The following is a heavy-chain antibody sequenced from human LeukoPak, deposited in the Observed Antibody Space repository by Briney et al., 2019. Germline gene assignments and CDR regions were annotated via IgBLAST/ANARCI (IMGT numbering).Heavy chain of an antibody. CDR3: ARGRITIFGVVTPHFDY. D-gene: IGHD3-3*01. Sequence: SETLSLTCTVSGGSISSYYWSWIRQPPGKGLEWIGYNYNNGNTNYNPSLKSRVTISVDTSKNQFPLKLSSVTADDTAVYYCARGRITIFGVVTPHFDYWGQGTLVTVSS. V-gene: IGHV4-59*01. J-gene: IGHJ4*02. CDR1: GGSISSYY. CDR2: NYNNGNT.